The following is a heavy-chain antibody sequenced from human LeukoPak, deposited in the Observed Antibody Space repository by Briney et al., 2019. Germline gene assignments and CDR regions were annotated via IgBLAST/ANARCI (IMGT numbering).Heavy chain of an antibody. V-gene: IGHV3-48*03. D-gene: IGHD5-18*01. Sequence: GGSLRLSCAASGFTFSSYEMNWVRQAPGKGLEWVSYISSSGSTIYYADSVKGRFTISRDNAKNSLYLQMDSLRAEDTAVYYCARGGWIQLWYYFDYWGQGTLVTVSS. CDR3: ARGGWIQLWYYFDY. CDR1: GFTFSSYE. J-gene: IGHJ4*02. CDR2: ISSSGSTI.